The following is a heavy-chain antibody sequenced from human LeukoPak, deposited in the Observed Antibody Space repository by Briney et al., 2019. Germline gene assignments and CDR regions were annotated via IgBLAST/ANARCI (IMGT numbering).Heavy chain of an antibody. J-gene: IGHJ4*02. CDR3: ARAPYDFWSGYVVTFDY. V-gene: IGHV3-21*01. CDR1: GFTFSSYS. Sequence: GGSLRLSCAASGFTFSSYSMNWVRQAPGKGLEWVSSISSSSSYIYYADSVKGRFTISRDNAKNSLYLQMNSLRAEDTAVYYCARAPYDFWSGYVVTFDYWGQGTLVTVSS. D-gene: IGHD3-3*01. CDR2: ISSSSSYI.